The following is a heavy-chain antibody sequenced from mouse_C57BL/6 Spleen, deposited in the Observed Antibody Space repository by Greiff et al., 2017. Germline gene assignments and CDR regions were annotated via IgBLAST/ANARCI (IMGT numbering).Heavy chain of an antibody. CDR2: INPNNGGT. D-gene: IGHD1-1*01. V-gene: IGHV1-18*01. J-gene: IGHJ1*03. Sequence: EVQLQQSGPELVKPGASVKIPCKASGYTFTDYNMDWVKQSHGKSLEWIGDINPNNGGTIYNQKFKGKATLTVDKSSSTAYMESRSLTSEDTAVYYCARRTTVVATDWYFDVWGTGTTVTVSS. CDR1: GYTFTDYN. CDR3: ARRTTVVATDWYFDV.